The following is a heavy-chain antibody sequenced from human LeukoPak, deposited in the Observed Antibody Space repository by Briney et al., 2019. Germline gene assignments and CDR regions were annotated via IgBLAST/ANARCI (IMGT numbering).Heavy chain of an antibody. D-gene: IGHD6-19*01. Sequence: SETLSLTCTVSGGSISSYYWSWIRQPPGKGLEWIGCIYYSGSTNYNPSLESRVTISMDTSKNQFSLKLTSVTAADTAVYYCARYGYSSGFYSFDYWGQGTLVTVSS. J-gene: IGHJ4*02. CDR3: ARYGYSSGFYSFDY. CDR2: IYYSGST. CDR1: GGSISSYY. V-gene: IGHV4-59*01.